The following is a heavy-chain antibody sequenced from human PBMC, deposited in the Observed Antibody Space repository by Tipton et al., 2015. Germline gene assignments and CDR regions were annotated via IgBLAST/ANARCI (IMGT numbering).Heavy chain of an antibody. D-gene: IGHD4-23*01. V-gene: IGHV4-61*01. CDR1: GGSVSTSNYY. Sequence: TLSLTCTVSGGSVSTSNYYWGWIRQSPGKGLEWIGYISYSGSTHYNPSLKSRVTISVDTSKNQFSLKLSSVTAADTAVYYCARALFYGGNTDWYFDLWGRGTLVTVSS. CDR3: ARALFYGGNTDWYFDL. CDR2: ISYSGST. J-gene: IGHJ2*01.